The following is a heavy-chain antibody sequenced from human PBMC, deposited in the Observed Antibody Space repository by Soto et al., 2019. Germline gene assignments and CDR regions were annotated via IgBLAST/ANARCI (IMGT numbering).Heavy chain of an antibody. V-gene: IGHV3-21*01. D-gene: IGHD3-9*01. CDR1: GFTFSSYG. CDR3: ERDLLTGYVEYYFYY. J-gene: IGHJ4*02. Sequence: GGSLRLSCAASGFTFSSYGMNWVRQAPGKGLEWVSSISSSSSYIYYAASVKGRFTLSRENAKNSLYLQINSLSAEDTAVYYCERDLLTGYVEYYFYYGGQGTLVTLS. CDR2: ISSSSSYI.